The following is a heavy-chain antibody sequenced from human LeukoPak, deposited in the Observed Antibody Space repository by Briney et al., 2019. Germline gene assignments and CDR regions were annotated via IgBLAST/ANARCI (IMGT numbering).Heavy chain of an antibody. D-gene: IGHD5-18*01. CDR1: GFTFSSYW. CDR2: INSDGSST. V-gene: IGHV3-74*01. CDR3: ARVAAMVQDYYYGMDV. J-gene: IGHJ6*02. Sequence: GGSLRLSCAASGFTFSSYWTHWVRQAPGKGLVWVSRINSDGSSTSYADSVKGRFTISRDNAKNTLYLQMNSLRAEDTDVYYCARVAAMVQDYYYGMDVWGQGTTVTVSS.